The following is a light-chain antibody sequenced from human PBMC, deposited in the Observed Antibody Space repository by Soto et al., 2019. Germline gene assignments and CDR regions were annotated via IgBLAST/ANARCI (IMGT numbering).Light chain of an antibody. V-gene: IGKV1-5*03. J-gene: IGKJ1*01. CDR1: QSISDS. Sequence: DIQMTQSPSTLSASVGDRVTITCRASQSISDSLAWYQQKQGKAPKLLIYEASSLKSGVPSRFSGSRSGTEYTLTISSLQPDDFATYYCQQYNGYWTFGQGTKVEIK. CDR2: EAS. CDR3: QQYNGYWT.